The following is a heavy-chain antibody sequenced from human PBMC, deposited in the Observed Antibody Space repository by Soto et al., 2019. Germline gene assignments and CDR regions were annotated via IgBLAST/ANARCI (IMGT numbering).Heavy chain of an antibody. Sequence: EVQLVESGGGLVQPGGSLRLSSAASGFTFSSYSMNWVRQAPGKGLEWVSYISSSSSTIYYAYSVKGRITISRDNAKNSLYLQIKNLRDEDTAVYYCARSVRIAAAGTHFDYWGQGTLVTVSS. J-gene: IGHJ4*02. CDR1: GFTFSSYS. CDR2: ISSSSSTI. D-gene: IGHD6-13*01. V-gene: IGHV3-48*02. CDR3: ARSVRIAAAGTHFDY.